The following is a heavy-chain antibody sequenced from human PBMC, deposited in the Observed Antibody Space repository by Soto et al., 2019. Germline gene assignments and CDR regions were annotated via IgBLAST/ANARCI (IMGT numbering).Heavy chain of an antibody. Sequence: PSETLSLTCTVSGGSISSSSYYWGWIRQPPGKGLEWIGSIYYSGSTYYNPSLKSRVTISVDTSKNQFSLKLSSVTAADTAVYYCARHRPAAGTFSYYCYGMDVWCQGTTVTVSS. CDR3: ARHRPAAGTFSYYCYGMDV. CDR2: IYYSGST. CDR1: GGSISSSSYY. V-gene: IGHV4-39*01. D-gene: IGHD6-13*01. J-gene: IGHJ6*02.